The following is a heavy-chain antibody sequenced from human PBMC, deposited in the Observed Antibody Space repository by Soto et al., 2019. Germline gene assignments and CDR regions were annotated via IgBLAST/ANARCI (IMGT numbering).Heavy chain of an antibody. CDR1: GYTFTSYY. J-gene: IGHJ4*02. D-gene: IGHD6-19*01. CDR3: ARSVAVAGRIDY. Sequence: GASVKVSCKASGYTFTSYYMHCVRQAPGQGLEWMGIINPSGGSTSYAQKFQGRVTMTRDTSTSTVYMELSSLRSEDTAVYYCARSVAVAGRIDYWGQGTLVTVSS. CDR2: INPSGGST. V-gene: IGHV1-46*01.